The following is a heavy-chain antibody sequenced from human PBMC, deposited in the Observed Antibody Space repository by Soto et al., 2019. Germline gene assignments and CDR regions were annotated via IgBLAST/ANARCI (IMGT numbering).Heavy chain of an antibody. Sequence: QVQLVESGGGVVQPGRSLRLSCAASGFTFRNYAMHWVRQAPGKGLEFVAVISYDGGNKFYRDYVKGRFTISRDNSKNTLDLQINSLIYEDTAVYYCARGDREDLAVVIGVRPGEYGVDVWGPGTTVTVAS. V-gene: IGHV3-30-3*01. CDR3: ARGDREDLAVVIGVRPGEYGVDV. CDR1: GFTFRNYA. D-gene: IGHD2-15*01. CDR2: ISYDGGNK. J-gene: IGHJ6*01.